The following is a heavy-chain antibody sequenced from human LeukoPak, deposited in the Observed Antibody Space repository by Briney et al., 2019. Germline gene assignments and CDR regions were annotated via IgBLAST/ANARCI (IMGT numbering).Heavy chain of an antibody. V-gene: IGHV1-18*01. CDR1: GYTFTSYG. CDR2: ISAYNGNT. D-gene: IGHD3-3*01. J-gene: IGHJ4*02. CDR3: AREGYDFWSGYRSFVDFDY. Sequence: ASVKVSCKASGYTFTSYGISWVRQAPGQGLEWMGWISAYNGNTNYAQKLQGRVTMTTDTSTSTAYMELSRLRSDDTAVYYCAREGYDFWSGYRSFVDFDYWGQGTLVTVSS.